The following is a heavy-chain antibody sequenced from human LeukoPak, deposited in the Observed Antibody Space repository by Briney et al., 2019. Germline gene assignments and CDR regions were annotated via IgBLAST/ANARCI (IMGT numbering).Heavy chain of an antibody. J-gene: IGHJ4*02. CDR1: GYTFTSYG. D-gene: IGHD6-13*01. Sequence: AAVKVSCKASGYTFTSYGIRWVRQAPGQGLEWMGWISAYNGNTNYAQKLQGRVTMTTDTSTSTAYMELRSLRSDDTAVYYCARQYSSSWRGSADYWGQGTLVTVSS. CDR2: ISAYNGNT. V-gene: IGHV1-18*01. CDR3: ARQYSSSWRGSADY.